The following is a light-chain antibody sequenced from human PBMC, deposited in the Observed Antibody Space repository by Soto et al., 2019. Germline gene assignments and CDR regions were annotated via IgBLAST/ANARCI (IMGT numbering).Light chain of an antibody. Sequence: DIQLTQSPSFLSASVGDRVTITCRASQGISSYLAWYQQKPGKAPKLLIYAASTLQSGVPSRFSGSGSGTEFTLTISSLQPEDFATYYGQQLNSYPHTCGQGTRLEIK. CDR3: QQLNSYPHT. CDR2: AAS. CDR1: QGISSY. J-gene: IGKJ5*01. V-gene: IGKV1-9*01.